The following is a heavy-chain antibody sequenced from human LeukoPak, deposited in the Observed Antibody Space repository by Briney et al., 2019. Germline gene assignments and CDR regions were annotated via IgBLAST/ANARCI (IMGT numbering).Heavy chain of an antibody. D-gene: IGHD2-15*01. CDR2: IRGSGDST. Sequence: GGSLRLSCAASGFIFSSYGMSWVRQAPGKGLEWVSGIRGSGDSTTYADSVKGRFTVSRDNSKNTLYLQMSSLRAEDTAVYYCAKAPATSCSGVYCYPFDHWGQGTLVTVSS. CDR3: AKAPATSCSGVYCYPFDH. J-gene: IGHJ4*02. CDR1: GFIFSSYG. V-gene: IGHV3-23*01.